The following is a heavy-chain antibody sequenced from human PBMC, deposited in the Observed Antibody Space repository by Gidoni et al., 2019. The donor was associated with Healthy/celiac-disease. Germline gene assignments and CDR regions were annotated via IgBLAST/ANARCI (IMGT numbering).Heavy chain of an antibody. V-gene: IGHV1-18*01. CDR2: ISAYNGNT. D-gene: IGHD1-26*01. CDR3: ARERESGSYYDAFDI. J-gene: IGHJ3*02. CDR1: GYTFTSYG. Sequence: QVQLVQSGAEVKKRGASVKVSCKASGYTFTSYGISWVRQAPGQGLEWMGWISAYNGNTNYAQKLQGRVTMTTDTSTSTAYMELRSLRSDNTAVYYCARERESGSYYDAFDIWGQGTMVTVSS.